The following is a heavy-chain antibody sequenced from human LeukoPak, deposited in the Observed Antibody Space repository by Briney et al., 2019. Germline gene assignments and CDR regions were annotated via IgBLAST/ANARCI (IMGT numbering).Heavy chain of an antibody. J-gene: IGHJ4*02. V-gene: IGHV4-59*01. Sequence: SETLYLTCNMSGGSIGKYYWSWIRQSPGEGLEWIGNIYYSGSTNYNPSLESRVTISVDTSKNEFSLKMSPVTTADTAVYYCARSDSGGYYNEYWGQGVLVTVSA. CDR1: GGSIGKYY. CDR2: IYYSGST. D-gene: IGHD3-22*01. CDR3: ARSDSGGYYNEY.